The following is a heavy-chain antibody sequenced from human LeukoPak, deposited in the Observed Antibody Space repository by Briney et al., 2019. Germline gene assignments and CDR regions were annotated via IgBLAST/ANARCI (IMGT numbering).Heavy chain of an antibody. D-gene: IGHD2-2*01. J-gene: IGHJ6*02. CDR2: ISSSSSYI. Sequence: GGSLRLSCAASGFTFSSYSMNWVRQAPGKGLEWVSSISSSSSYIYYADSVKGRFTISRDNAKNSLYLQMSSLRAEDTAVYYCAREDCSSTSCYCTGCYYGMDVWGQGTTVTASS. CDR1: GFTFSSYS. CDR3: AREDCSSTSCYCTGCYYGMDV. V-gene: IGHV3-21*01.